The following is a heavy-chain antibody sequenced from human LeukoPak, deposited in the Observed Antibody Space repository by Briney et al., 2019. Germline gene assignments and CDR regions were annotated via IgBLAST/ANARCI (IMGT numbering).Heavy chain of an antibody. Sequence: GGSLRLSCAASGFTFNNHYMSWIRQAPGKGLEWVSYISSSGSTIYYADSVKGRFTISRDNAKNSLYLQMNSLRAEDTAVYYCAILTVVRSGVVDGMDVWGQGTTVTVSS. CDR2: ISSSGSTI. CDR1: GFTFNNHY. D-gene: IGHD4-23*01. J-gene: IGHJ6*02. CDR3: AILTVVRSGVVDGMDV. V-gene: IGHV3-11*01.